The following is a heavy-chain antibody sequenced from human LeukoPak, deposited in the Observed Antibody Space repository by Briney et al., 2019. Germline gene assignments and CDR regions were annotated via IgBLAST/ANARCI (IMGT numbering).Heavy chain of an antibody. V-gene: IGHV3-30-3*01. D-gene: IGHD3-22*01. CDR3: ANYGYYDSSGLDY. J-gene: IGHJ4*02. CDR1: GFTFSSYA. CDR2: ISYDGSNK. Sequence: GGSLRLSCAASGFTFSSYAMHWVRQAPGKGLGWVAVISYDGSNKYYADSVKGRFTISRDNSKNTLYLQMNSLRAEDTAVYYCANYGYYDSSGLDYWGQGTLVTVSS.